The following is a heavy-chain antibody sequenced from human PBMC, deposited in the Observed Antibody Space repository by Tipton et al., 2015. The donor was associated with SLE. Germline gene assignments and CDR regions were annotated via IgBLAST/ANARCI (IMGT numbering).Heavy chain of an antibody. Sequence: SLRLSCAASGFTFSSYGMHWVRQAPGKGLEWVAVISYDGSNKYYADSVKGRFTISRDNSKNTLYLQMNSLRAEDTAVYYCARDPHYGGNAGYFDYWGQGTLITVSS. CDR3: ARDPHYGGNAGYFDY. D-gene: IGHD4-23*01. CDR2: ISYDGSNK. J-gene: IGHJ4*02. CDR1: GFTFSSYG. V-gene: IGHV3-30*03.